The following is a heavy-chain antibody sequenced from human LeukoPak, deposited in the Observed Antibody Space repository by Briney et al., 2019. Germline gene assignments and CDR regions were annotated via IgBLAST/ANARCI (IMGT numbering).Heavy chain of an antibody. CDR3: AKGPTWGWYEGYFDH. Sequence: AGGSLRLSCAASGFTFSSYGMHWVRQAPGKGLEWVAFIGYDGSKMYYVDSVKGRFTISRDNSENTLYLQMNSLRTEDTAVYYCAKGPTWGWYEGYFDHWGQGTLVSVSS. CDR2: IGYDGSKM. J-gene: IGHJ4*02. V-gene: IGHV3-30*02. CDR1: GFTFSSYG. D-gene: IGHD6-19*01.